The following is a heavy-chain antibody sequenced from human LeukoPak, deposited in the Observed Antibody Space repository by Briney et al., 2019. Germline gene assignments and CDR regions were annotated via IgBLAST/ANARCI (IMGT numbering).Heavy chain of an antibody. CDR1: GYTFTGYY. CDR2: INPNSGGT. D-gene: IGHD2-21*02. Sequence: ASVKVSCKAPGYTFTGYYMHWVRQAPGQGLEWMGWINPNSGGTNYAQKLQGRVTITADKSTSTAYMELSSLRSEDTAVYYCARSSVVTAMVHLDYWGQGTLVTVSS. CDR3: ARSSVVTAMVHLDY. V-gene: IGHV1-2*02. J-gene: IGHJ4*02.